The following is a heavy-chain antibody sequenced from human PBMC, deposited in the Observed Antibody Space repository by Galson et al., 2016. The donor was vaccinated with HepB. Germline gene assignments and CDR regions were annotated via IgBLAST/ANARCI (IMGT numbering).Heavy chain of an antibody. Sequence: SVKVSCKASGYTFKTRGIHWVRQAPGQGLEWMGWINPDNGLTKSSQKFQGRVTFTRDTIATTAYMELSSLRYEDTAVFYCARIVAGLDSWGQGTLVTVSS. V-gene: IGHV1-3*01. CDR1: GYTFKTRG. CDR2: INPDNGLT. CDR3: ARIVAGLDS. D-gene: IGHD3-16*02. J-gene: IGHJ4*02.